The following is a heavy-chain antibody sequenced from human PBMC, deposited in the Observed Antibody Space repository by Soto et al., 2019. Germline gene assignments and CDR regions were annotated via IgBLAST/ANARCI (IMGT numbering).Heavy chain of an antibody. V-gene: IGHV4-30-4*01. CDR2: IYYSGFT. CDR1: GGSISSGDYY. J-gene: IGHJ4*02. CDR3: ARSDNYVPFDH. Sequence: QVQLQESGPGLVKPSQTLSLTCTVSGGSISSGDYYWSWIRQPPGKGLEWIGYIYYSGFTYFNPSLNSRLTMSVDTSKNQFSLKLSSVIAADTAVYYCARSDNYVPFDHWGPGILVTVSS. D-gene: IGHD4-4*01.